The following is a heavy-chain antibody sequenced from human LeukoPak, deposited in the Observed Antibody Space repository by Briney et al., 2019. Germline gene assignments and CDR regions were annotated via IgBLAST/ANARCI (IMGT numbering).Heavy chain of an antibody. Sequence: ASVKVSCKASGGTFISYAISWVRQAPGQGVEWMGGIIPIFGTANYAQKFQGRVTLTADESTSTAYMELSSLRSEDTAVYYCARGQIWFGRGYFDYWGQGTLVTVSS. V-gene: IGHV1-69*13. D-gene: IGHD3-10*01. CDR1: GGTFISYA. CDR3: ARGQIWFGRGYFDY. J-gene: IGHJ4*02. CDR2: IIPIFGTA.